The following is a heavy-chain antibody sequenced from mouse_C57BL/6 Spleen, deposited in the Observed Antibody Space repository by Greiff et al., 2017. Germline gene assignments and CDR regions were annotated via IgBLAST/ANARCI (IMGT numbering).Heavy chain of an antibody. CDR1: GFPLTSYG. V-gene: IGHV2-6-1*01. J-gene: IGHJ1*03. CDR2: VWSDGST. CDR3: ARQDGYGYFDV. Sequence: VQLAASGPGLVAPSQSLPITCPVSGFPLTSYGVHWVRPPPGTGLEWLVVVWSDGSTTYNSALKSRLNISKYNPKSQVFLKMNSLHTDDTAMYYCARQDGYGYFDVWGTGTTVTVSS. D-gene: IGHD2-3*01.